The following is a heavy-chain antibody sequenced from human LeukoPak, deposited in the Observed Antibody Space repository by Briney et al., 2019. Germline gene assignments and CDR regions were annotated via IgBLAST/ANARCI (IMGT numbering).Heavy chain of an antibody. CDR2: ISSDGGKE. J-gene: IGHJ4*02. Sequence: RPGGPLRLSCAASGFASDAFGIHWVRKAPGKGLGWVAVISSDGGKEYYGDSVKGRFTISRDNSKNTLYLQMNSLRAEDSGVYYCAKSGGYCTDGICYHFDYWGQGTLVTVSS. CDR3: AKSGGYCTDGICYHFDY. D-gene: IGHD2-8*01. CDR1: GFASDAFG. V-gene: IGHV3-30*18.